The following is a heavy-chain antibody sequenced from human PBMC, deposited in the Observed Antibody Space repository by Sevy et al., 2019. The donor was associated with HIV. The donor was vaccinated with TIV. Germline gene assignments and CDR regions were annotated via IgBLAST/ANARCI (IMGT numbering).Heavy chain of an antibody. CDR2: ISNRSTYT. CDR3: ARVRYTSGVEYFDY. J-gene: IGHJ4*02. D-gene: IGHD6-19*01. V-gene: IGHV3-11*06. Sequence: GGSLRLSCAASGFTFSDYYMSWIRQAPGKGLEWISYISNRSTYTNYADSMKGRFTISRDNAKNSLYLQMNTLRAEDTAVYYCARVRYTSGVEYFDYWGQGTVVTVSS. CDR1: GFTFSDYY.